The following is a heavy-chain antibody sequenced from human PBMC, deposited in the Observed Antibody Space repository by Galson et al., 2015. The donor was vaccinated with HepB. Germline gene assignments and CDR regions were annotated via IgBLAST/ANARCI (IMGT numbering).Heavy chain of an antibody. CDR2: ISYDGSNK. V-gene: IGHV3-30*18. J-gene: IGHJ3*02. Sequence: SLRLSCAASGFTFSSYDMHWVRQAPGKGLEWVAVISYDGSNKYYADSVKGRFTISRDNSKNTLYLQMNSLRAEDTAVYYCAKDWLTYGSGSDAFDIWGQGTMVTASS. D-gene: IGHD3-10*01. CDR3: AKDWLTYGSGSDAFDI. CDR1: GFTFSSYD.